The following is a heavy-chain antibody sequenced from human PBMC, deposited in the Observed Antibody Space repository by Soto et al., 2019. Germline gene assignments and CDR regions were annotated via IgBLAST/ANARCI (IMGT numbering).Heavy chain of an antibody. J-gene: IGHJ4*02. CDR3: ARDASAYSGSLGLDY. Sequence: SETLSLTCTVSGGSISSGGYYWSWIRQHPGKGLEWIGYSYYSGSTYYNPSLKSRVTISVDTSKNQFSLKLSSVTAADTAVYYCARDASAYSGSLGLDYWGQGSLVTVSS. D-gene: IGHD1-26*01. CDR1: GGSISSGGYY. V-gene: IGHV4-31*03. CDR2: SYYSGST.